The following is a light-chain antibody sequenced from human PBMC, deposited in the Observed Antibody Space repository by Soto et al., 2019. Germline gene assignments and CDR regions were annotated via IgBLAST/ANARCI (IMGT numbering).Light chain of an antibody. CDR2: DAS. CDR1: QSISSW. CDR3: QQYNSYPLT. V-gene: IGKV1-5*01. Sequence: DIQMTQSPSTLSASVGDRVSITCRASQSISSWLAWYQQTPGKAPKLLIYDASSLDTGVPSRFSGSGSGTEFTLTISSLQADDFATYYCQQYNSYPLTFGVGTKVDIK. J-gene: IGKJ4*01.